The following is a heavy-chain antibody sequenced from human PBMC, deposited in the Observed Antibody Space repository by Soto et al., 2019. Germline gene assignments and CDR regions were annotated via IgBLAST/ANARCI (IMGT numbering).Heavy chain of an antibody. CDR3: TSHDATEQNFVPY. J-gene: IGHJ4*02. CDR2: IKSKAYGGTT. D-gene: IGHD1-7*01. Sequence: EVQLVESGGGLVKPGGSLRLSCAASGFTFSDAWMNWARQAQGKGLEWVGRIKSKAYGGTTDYSAPVKGRFTISRDDSTATMYLQMNSLETEDTGVYYCTSHDATEQNFVPYWGQGTLVTVSS. V-gene: IGHV3-15*07. CDR1: GFTFSDAW.